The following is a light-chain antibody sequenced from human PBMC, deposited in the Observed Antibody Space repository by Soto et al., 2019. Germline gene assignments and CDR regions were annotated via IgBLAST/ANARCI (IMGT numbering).Light chain of an antibody. V-gene: IGLV1-44*01. CDR3: AAWDDSLNVYSV. CDR2: SNN. Sequence: QSALTQPPSASGTPGQWVTISCSGSSSNIGSNTVNWYQQLPATAPKLLIYSNNQRPSGVPDRFSGSKSGASASVAISGLQSEDEADYYCAAWDDSLNVYSVFGNGTKVTVL. J-gene: IGLJ1*01. CDR1: SSNIGSNT.